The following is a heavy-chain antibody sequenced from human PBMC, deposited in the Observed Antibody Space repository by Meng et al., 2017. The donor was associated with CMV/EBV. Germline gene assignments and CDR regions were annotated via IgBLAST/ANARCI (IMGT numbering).Heavy chain of an antibody. V-gene: IGHV4-30-4*08. CDR3: ARDNRRGGADY. J-gene: IGHJ4*02. CDR1: GGSLSSGDYY. CDR2: IYYSGST. Sequence: QVQLQESGPGLVKPSQTLSLTRTVAGGSLSSGDYYWRWIRQPPGKGLEWIGYIYYSGSTYYNPSLKSRVTISVDTSKNQFSLKLSSVTAADTAVYYCARDNRRGGADYWGQGTLVTVSS. D-gene: IGHD1-14*01.